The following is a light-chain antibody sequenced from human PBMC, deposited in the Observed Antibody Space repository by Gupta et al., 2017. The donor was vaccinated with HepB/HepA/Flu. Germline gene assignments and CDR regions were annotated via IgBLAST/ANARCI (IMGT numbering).Light chain of an antibody. Sequence: EIQMTQSPSTLSASVGDRVTIPCRASQSLNNWLAWYQQKPGKAPKLLICKASNLENGVPSRFSGRGSGTEFTLTISSLQPDDFATYYFHQYPTYPWMFGQGTKVEIK. CDR1: QSLNNW. V-gene: IGKV1-5*03. CDR3: HQYPTYPWM. J-gene: IGKJ1*01. CDR2: KAS.